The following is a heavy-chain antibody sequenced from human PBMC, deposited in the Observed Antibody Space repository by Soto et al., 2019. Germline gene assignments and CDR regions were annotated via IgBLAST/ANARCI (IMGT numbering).Heavy chain of an antibody. CDR1: GGSISSGGYS. V-gene: IGHV4-30-2*01. J-gene: IGHJ6*02. Sequence: QLQLQESGSGLVKPSQTLSLTCAVSGGSISSGGYSWSWIRQPPGKGLEWIGYIYHSGSTYYNPSRRSRVTISVDRTKNQFSLKLSSVTAADTAVCYCARARGLLPAGDTDYYYGMDVWGQGTTVTVSS. CDR3: ARARGLLPAGDTDYYYGMDV. D-gene: IGHD2-2*01. CDR2: IYHSGST.